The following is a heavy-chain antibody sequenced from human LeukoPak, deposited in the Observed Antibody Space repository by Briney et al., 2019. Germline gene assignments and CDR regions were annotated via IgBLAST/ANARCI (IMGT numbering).Heavy chain of an antibody. D-gene: IGHD3-10*01. CDR2: IIPIFGTA. J-gene: IGHJ6*04. CDR3: ARVIGPVGESLGIYYYYGMDV. CDR1: GGTFTSYA. V-gene: IGHV1-69*13. Sequence: GASVKVSCKASGGTFTSYAISWVRQAPGQGLEWMGGIIPIFGTANYAQKFQGRVTITADESTSTAYMELSSLRSEDTAVYYCARVIGPVGESLGIYYYYGMDVWGKGTTVTVSS.